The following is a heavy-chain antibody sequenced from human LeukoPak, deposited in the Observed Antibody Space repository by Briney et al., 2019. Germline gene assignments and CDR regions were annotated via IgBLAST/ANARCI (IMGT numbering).Heavy chain of an antibody. CDR2: ISGSGGST. CDR3: AKEVSWVLPRSFDY. CDR1: GFTFSSYA. J-gene: IGHJ4*02. V-gene: IGHV3-23*01. D-gene: IGHD1-26*01. Sequence: GGSLRLSCAASGFTFSSYAMSGVRQAPRKGLEWVSAISGSGGSTYYADSVKGRFTISRDNSKNTLYLQMNSLTAADTAVYYCAKEVSWVLPRSFDYWGQGTLVTVSS.